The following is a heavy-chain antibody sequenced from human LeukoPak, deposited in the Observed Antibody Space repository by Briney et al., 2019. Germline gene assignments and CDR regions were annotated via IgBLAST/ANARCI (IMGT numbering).Heavy chain of an antibody. J-gene: IGHJ4*02. D-gene: IGHD3-3*01. V-gene: IGHV3-23*01. CDR2: ISGSGGST. Sequence: PGGSLRLSCAASGFTFSSYGMSWVRQAPGKGLEWVSAISGSGGSTYYADSVKGRFTISRDNAKNSLYLQMNSLRAEDTAVYYCARRHGYDFWSGYPLDYWGQGTLATVSS. CDR3: ARRHGYDFWSGYPLDY. CDR1: GFTFSSYG.